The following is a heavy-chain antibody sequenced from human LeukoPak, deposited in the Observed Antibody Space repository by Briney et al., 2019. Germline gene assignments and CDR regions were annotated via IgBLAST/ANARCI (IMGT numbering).Heavy chain of an antibody. V-gene: IGHV4-39*01. J-gene: IGHJ4*02. Sequence: SETLSLTCTVSGGSISSSSYYWGWIRQPPGKGLEWIGTIYYSGSTYYNSSLKSRVTISIDTSKNQFSLKLGSVTAADTAVYYCASLGAYCGGDCYPTFDYWGQGTLVTVSS. CDR1: GGSISSSSYY. D-gene: IGHD2-21*02. CDR2: IYYSGST. CDR3: ASLGAYCGGDCYPTFDY.